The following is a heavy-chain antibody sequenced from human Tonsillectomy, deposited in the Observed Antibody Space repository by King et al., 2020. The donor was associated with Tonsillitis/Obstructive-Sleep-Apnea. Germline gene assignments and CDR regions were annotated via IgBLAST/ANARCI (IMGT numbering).Heavy chain of an antibody. CDR1: GYTFTGYY. V-gene: IGHV1-2*06. Sequence: QLVQSGAEVKKPGASVKVSCKASGYTFTGYYIHWVRQAPGQGLEWMGRINPNSGGTKYAQKFQGRVTMTRDTSISTAYMELSGLRSDDTAVYYCARNTEWDIVVVPAAMEYDYYYMDVWGKGTTVTVSS. CDR2: INPNSGGT. D-gene: IGHD2-2*01. CDR3: ARNTEWDIVVVPAAMEYDYYYMDV. J-gene: IGHJ6*03.